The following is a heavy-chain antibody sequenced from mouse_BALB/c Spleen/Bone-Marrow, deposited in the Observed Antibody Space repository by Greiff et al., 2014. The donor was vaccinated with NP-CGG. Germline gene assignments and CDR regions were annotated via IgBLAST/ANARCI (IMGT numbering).Heavy chain of an antibody. Sequence: LQESGTELVMPGASVKMSCKASGYAFTDRWIHWVKQRPGQGLEWIGAIDTSDSYTNYNQKFKGKATLTVDESSSTAYIHLSCLTSEDSAVYYCARGGDDFSLDYWGQRTSVTVSS. V-gene: IGHV1-69*01. D-gene: IGHD2-4*01. CDR3: ARGGDDFSLDY. CDR1: GYAFTDRW. CDR2: IDTSDSYT. J-gene: IGHJ4*01.